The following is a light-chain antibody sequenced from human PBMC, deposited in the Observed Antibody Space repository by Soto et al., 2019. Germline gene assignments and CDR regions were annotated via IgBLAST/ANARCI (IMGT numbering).Light chain of an antibody. Sequence: EIVLTQSPGTLSLSPGERATLSCRASQSVSNNYLAWYQQKPGQAPRLLIYGASNRATGIPDRFSGSGSGTDFTLTIDSLQSEDFAVYYCQQYNDWPPMYTFGQGTKLEIK. CDR3: QQYNDWPPMYT. V-gene: IGKV3-20*01. CDR2: GAS. CDR1: QSVSNNY. J-gene: IGKJ2*01.